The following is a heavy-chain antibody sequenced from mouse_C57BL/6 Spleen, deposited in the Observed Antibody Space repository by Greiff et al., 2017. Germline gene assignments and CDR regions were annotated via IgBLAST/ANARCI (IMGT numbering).Heavy chain of an antibody. CDR2: ISNGGGST. V-gene: IGHV5-12*01. D-gene: IGHD1-1*01. Sequence: EVKLVESGGGLVQPGGSLKLSCAASGFTFSDYYMYWVRQTPEKRLEWVAYISNGGGSTYYPDTVKGRFTISSDNAKNTLYLQMSRLKSEDTAMYYCARDYYGSSPPSYAMDYWGQGTSVTVSS. CDR3: ARDYYGSSPPSYAMDY. J-gene: IGHJ4*01. CDR1: GFTFSDYY.